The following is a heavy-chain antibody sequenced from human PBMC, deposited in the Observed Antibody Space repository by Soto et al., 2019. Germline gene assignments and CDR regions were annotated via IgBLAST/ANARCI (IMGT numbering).Heavy chain of an antibody. CDR2: ISYDGSNK. J-gene: IGHJ4*02. CDR1: GFTFSSYG. CDR3: AKGPPGGSYHGVYFDY. Sequence: GGSLRLSCAASGFTFSSYGMHWVRQAPGKGLEWVAVISYDGSNKYYADSVKGRFTISRDNSKNTLYLQMNSLRAEDTAVYYCAKGPPGGSYHGVYFDYWGQGTLVTVSS. D-gene: IGHD1-26*01. V-gene: IGHV3-30*18.